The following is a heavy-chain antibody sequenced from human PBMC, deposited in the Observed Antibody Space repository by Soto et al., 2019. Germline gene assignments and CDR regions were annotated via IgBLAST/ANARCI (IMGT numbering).Heavy chain of an antibody. Sequence: GGSLRLSCAASGFTFNSYAISWVRQAPGKGLEWVSTISGGGGSTYYADSVKGRFTISRDNSKSTLYLQMNSLRAEDTALYFCAKGSYLFSPFDYWGQGTLVTVSS. CDR2: ISGGGGST. CDR1: GFTFNSYA. V-gene: IGHV3-23*01. D-gene: IGHD1-26*01. CDR3: AKGSYLFSPFDY. J-gene: IGHJ4*02.